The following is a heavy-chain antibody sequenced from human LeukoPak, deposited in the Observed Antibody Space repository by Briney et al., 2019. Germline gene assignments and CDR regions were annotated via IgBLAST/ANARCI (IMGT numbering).Heavy chain of an antibody. D-gene: IGHD6-13*01. CDR2: IDWDDDK. J-gene: IGHJ4*02. CDR1: GFSLSTSGMC. V-gene: IGHV2-70*17. Sequence: VSGPTLVKPTQTLTLTCTFSGFSLSTSGMCVSWIRQPPGKALEWLARIDWDDDKFYSTSLKTRLTISKDTSKNQVVLTMTNMDPVDTGTYYCVRMVAAAGKYYFDYWGQGTLVTVSS. CDR3: VRMVAAAGKYYFDY.